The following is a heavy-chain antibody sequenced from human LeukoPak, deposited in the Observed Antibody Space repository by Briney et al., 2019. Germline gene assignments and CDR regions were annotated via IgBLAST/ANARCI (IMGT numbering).Heavy chain of an antibody. D-gene: IGHD4-23*01. V-gene: IGHV1-69*02. CDR2: IIPILGIA. J-gene: IGHJ6*03. CDR3: ASAMTTVVAHYYYYMDV. Sequence: ASVKVSCKASGGTFSSYTISWVRQAPGQGLEWMGRIIPILGIANYAQKFQGRVTITADKSTSTAYMELSSLRSEDMAVYYCASAMTTVVAHYYYYMDVWGKGTTVTVSS. CDR1: GGTFSSYT.